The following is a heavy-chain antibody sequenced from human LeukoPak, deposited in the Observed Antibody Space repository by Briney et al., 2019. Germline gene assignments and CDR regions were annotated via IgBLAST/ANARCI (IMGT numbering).Heavy chain of an antibody. V-gene: IGHV3-23*01. CDR2: ISGSGGST. CDR1: GFTFSSYA. Sequence: GGSLRLSCAVSGFTFSSYAMSWVRQPPEKGMEWDSAISGSGGSTSYADSVKGRFTISRDNSNNTLYLPMNSLRAEDTAVYYCAKTKVLPGYDFWSGYDVAFDIWGQGTMVTVSS. J-gene: IGHJ3*02. D-gene: IGHD3-3*01. CDR3: AKTKVLPGYDFWSGYDVAFDI.